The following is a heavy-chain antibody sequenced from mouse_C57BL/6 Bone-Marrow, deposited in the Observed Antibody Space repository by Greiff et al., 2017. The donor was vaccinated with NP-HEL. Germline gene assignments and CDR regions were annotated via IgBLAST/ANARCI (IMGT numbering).Heavy chain of an antibody. J-gene: IGHJ2*01. CDR2: IDPENGDT. Sequence: VQLKQSGAELVRPGASVKLSCTASGFNIKDDYMHWVKQRPEQGLEWIGWIDPENGDTEYASKFQGKATITADTSSNTAYLQLSSLTSEDTAVYYCTTRLRRGYWGQGTTLTVSS. D-gene: IGHD2-4*01. CDR3: TTRLRRGY. CDR1: GFNIKDDY. V-gene: IGHV14-4*01.